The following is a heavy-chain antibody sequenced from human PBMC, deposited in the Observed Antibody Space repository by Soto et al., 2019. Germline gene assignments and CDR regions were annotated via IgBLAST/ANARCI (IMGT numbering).Heavy chain of an antibody. V-gene: IGHV3-23*01. D-gene: IGHD1-1*01. CDR1: GFTFSSYA. J-gene: IGHJ4*02. Sequence: EVQLLESGGGLVQPGGSLRLSCAASGFTFSSYAMNWVRQAPGKGLGWVSVISGSGGSTYYADSVKGRFTISRDNSKNTLYLKMKSQRAEDTVVYYRGKRATGTYFDYWGQGTLVTVSS. CDR3: GKRATGTYFDY. CDR2: ISGSGGST.